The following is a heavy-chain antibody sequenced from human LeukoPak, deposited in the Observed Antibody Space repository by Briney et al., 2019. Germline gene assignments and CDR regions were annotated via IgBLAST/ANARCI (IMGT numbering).Heavy chain of an antibody. D-gene: IGHD4-17*01. CDR1: GGSFSGYY. Sequence: SETLSLTCAVYGGSFSGYYWSWIRQPPGKGLEWIGYIYYSGSTNYNPSLKSRVTISVDTSKNQFSLKLSSVTAADTAVYYCARSGGDFRPRPYYFDYWGQGTLVTVSS. CDR3: ARSGGDFRPRPYYFDY. CDR2: IYYSGST. V-gene: IGHV4-59*01. J-gene: IGHJ4*02.